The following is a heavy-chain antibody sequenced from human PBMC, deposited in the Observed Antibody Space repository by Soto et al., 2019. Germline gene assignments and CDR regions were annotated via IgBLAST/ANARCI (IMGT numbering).Heavy chain of an antibody. D-gene: IGHD3-10*01. CDR3: ARQAYYVSYGMNV. CDR2: IDPSDSYT. CDR1: GYSFTSYW. J-gene: IGHJ6*02. Sequence: LGESLKISCKGSGYSFTSYWISWVRQMPGKGLQWMGRIDPSDSYTNYSPSFQGHVTISADKSISTAYLQWSSLKASDTAMYYCARQAYYVSYGMNVWGQGTTVTVSS. V-gene: IGHV5-10-1*01.